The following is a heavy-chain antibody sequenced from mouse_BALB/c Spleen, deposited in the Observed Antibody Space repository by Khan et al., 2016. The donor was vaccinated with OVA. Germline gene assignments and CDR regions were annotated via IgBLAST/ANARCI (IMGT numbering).Heavy chain of an antibody. D-gene: IGHD4-1*01. CDR1: GFNIKDTH. J-gene: IGHJ2*01. V-gene: IGHV14-3*02. CDR3: APAGTGDYFDY. Sequence: VQLQQSGAELVKPGASVKLSCTASGFNIKDTHMHWVKQRPEQGLEWIGRIDPANDNSKYDPRFQGKATIPADTSSNTAYLHLRSLTSEDTAVYYCAPAGTGDYFDYWGPGTTLTVSS. CDR2: IDPANDNS.